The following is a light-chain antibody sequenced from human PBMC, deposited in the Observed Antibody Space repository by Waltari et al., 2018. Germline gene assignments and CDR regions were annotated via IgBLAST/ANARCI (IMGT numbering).Light chain of an antibody. CDR1: QSISSY. CDR2: AAS. J-gene: IGKJ1*01. V-gene: IGKV1-39*01. CDR3: QQSYSTPRT. Sequence: DIQMTQSPSPLSAPVGQRVTITCRASQSISSYLNWYQQKPGKAPKLLIYAASSLQSGVPSRFSGSGSGTDFTLTISSLQPEDFATYYCQQSYSTPRTFGQGTKVEIK.